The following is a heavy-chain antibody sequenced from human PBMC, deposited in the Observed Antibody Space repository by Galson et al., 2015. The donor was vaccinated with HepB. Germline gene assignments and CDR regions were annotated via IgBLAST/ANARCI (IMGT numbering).Heavy chain of an antibody. J-gene: IGHJ5*02. V-gene: IGHV1-69*04. CDR2: IIPILGIA. D-gene: IGHD2-15*01. CDR1: GGTFSSYT. Sequence: SVKVSCKASGGTFSSYTISWVRQAPGQGLEWMGRIIPILGIANYAQKFQGRVTITADKSTSTAYMELSSLRSEDTAVYYCARDPTDYCSGGSCYYKGWFDPWGQGTLVTVSS. CDR3: ARDPTDYCSGGSCYYKGWFDP.